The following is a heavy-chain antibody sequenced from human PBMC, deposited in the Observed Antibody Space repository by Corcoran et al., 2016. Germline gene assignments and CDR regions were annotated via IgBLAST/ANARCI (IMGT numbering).Heavy chain of an antibody. V-gene: IGHV1-18*01. CDR3: ARPTGYSSGWYLAHYYGMDV. CDR2: IRAYNGNT. J-gene: IGHJ6*02. D-gene: IGHD6-19*01. CDR1: GYTFTSYG. Sequence: QVQLVQSGAEVKKPGASVKVSCKASGYTFTSYGISWVRQAPGQGLEWMGWIRAYNGNTNYAQKLQCRVTMTTDTSTSTAYMELRSRRSDAKAVYYCARPTGYSSGWYLAHYYGMDVWGQGTTVTVSS.